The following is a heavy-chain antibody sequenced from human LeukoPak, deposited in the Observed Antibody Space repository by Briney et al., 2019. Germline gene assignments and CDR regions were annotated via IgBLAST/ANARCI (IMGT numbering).Heavy chain of an antibody. D-gene: IGHD1-1*01. CDR1: GASISSSRDY. Sequence: TSETLSLTCGVSGASISSSRDYWNWIRQPPGKGLEWIGSIYYSGRTYYNPSLKSRVTISVDRAKNQFSLRLSSVTAADTAVYYCAEGTFSTSFYYYYLDVWGNGTTVTVSS. J-gene: IGHJ6*03. CDR2: IYYSGRT. V-gene: IGHV4-39*01. CDR3: AEGTFSTSFYYYYLDV.